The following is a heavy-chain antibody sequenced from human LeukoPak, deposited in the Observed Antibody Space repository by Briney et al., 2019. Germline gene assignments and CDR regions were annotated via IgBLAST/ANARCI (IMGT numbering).Heavy chain of an antibody. CDR3: ARGYSYGNYYYYGMDV. CDR2: IWYDGSNK. V-gene: IGHV3-33*01. J-gene: IGHJ6*02. D-gene: IGHD5-18*01. Sequence: GGSLRLSCAASGFTFSSYGMHWVRQAPGKGLEWVAIIWYDGSNKYYADFVKGRFTISRDNSKNTLYLQMNSLRAEDTAVYYCARGYSYGNYYYYGMDVWGQGTTVTVSS. CDR1: GFTFSSYG.